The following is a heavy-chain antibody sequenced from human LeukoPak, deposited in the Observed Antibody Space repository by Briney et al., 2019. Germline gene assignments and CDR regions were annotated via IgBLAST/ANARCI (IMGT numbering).Heavy chain of an antibody. CDR3: AKAPVTSCRGAFCYPFDY. CDR2: ISGSGGST. D-gene: IGHD2-15*01. V-gene: IGHV3-23*01. J-gene: IGHJ4*02. CDR1: GLTFSSYG. Sequence: GGPLRLSCAASGLTFSSYGMSWVRQAPGRGLEWVSAISGSGGSTYYADSVKGRFTISRDNSKNTLYLQMNSLRAEDTAVYYCAKAPVTSCRGAFCYPFDYWGQGTLVTVSS.